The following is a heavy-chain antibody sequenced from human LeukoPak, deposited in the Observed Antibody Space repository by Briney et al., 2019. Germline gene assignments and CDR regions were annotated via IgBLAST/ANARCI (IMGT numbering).Heavy chain of an antibody. CDR2: ISAYNGNT. D-gene: IGHD6-13*01. V-gene: IGHV1-18*01. Sequence: ASVKVSFKASGYTFTIYGISWVRQAPGQGLEWMGWISAYNGNTNYAQNLQGRVTMTTDTSTSTAYMELRSLRSDDTAVYYCARDRSRVAAAGTGDYWGQGTLVTVSS. J-gene: IGHJ4*02. CDR3: ARDRSRVAAAGTGDY. CDR1: GYTFTIYG.